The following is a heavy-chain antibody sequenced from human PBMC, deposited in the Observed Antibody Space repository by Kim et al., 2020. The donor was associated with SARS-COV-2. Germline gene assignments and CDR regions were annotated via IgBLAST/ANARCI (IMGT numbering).Heavy chain of an antibody. D-gene: IGHD3-9*01. CDR1: GFTFRSYG. V-gene: IGHV3-33*05. CDR2: ISYDGSNK. Sequence: GGSLRLSCAASGFTFRSYGMHWVRQAPGKGLEWVAVISYDGSNKHYADSVKGRFTISRDNSKNTLYLQMNSLRAEDTAVYYCARGDSSSYYDILAGYYAYAFDIWGQGTMVTVSS. J-gene: IGHJ3*02. CDR3: ARGDSSSYYDILAGYYAYAFDI.